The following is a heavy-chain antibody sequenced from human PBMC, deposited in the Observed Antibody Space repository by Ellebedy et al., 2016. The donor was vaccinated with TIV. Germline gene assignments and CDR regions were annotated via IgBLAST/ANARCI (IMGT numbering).Heavy chain of an antibody. Sequence: PGGSLRLSCAASAFGFSTYTMNWVRQASGKGLEWVSSISSSSYYIYYADSVKGRFTISRDNAKNSLYLQMNSLRAEDTAVYYCSRGIAAVMYWGQGTLVTVSS. D-gene: IGHD6-13*01. J-gene: IGHJ4*02. CDR1: AFGFSTYT. V-gene: IGHV3-21*01. CDR3: SRGIAAVMY. CDR2: ISSSSYYI.